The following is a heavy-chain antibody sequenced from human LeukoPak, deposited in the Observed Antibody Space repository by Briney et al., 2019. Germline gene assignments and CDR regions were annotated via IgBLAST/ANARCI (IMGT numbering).Heavy chain of an antibody. J-gene: IGHJ4*02. V-gene: IGHV4-34*01. CDR3: ARRYSYGPREIDY. Sequence: PSETLSLTCAVYGGSFSGYYWSWIRQPPGKGLEWIGEINHSGSTNYNPSLKSRVTISVDTSKNQFSLKLSSVTAADTAVYYCARRYSYGPREIDYWGQGTLVTVSS. CDR1: GGSFSGYY. CDR2: INHSGST. D-gene: IGHD5-18*01.